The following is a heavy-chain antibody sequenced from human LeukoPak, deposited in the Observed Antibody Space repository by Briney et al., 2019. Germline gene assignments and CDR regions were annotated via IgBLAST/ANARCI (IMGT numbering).Heavy chain of an antibody. CDR1: EFTLSNYW. CDR2: IKEDGSVK. Sequence: GGSLRLSCAASEFTLSNYWLSWVRQAPGKGLEWVANIKEDGSVKNYVASVKGRFTVSRDNAKNSLYLQMNSLRAEDTAVYYCAREVPGGSSWFDYWGQGTLVTVSS. D-gene: IGHD6-13*01. J-gene: IGHJ4*02. V-gene: IGHV3-7*01. CDR3: AREVPGGSSWFDY.